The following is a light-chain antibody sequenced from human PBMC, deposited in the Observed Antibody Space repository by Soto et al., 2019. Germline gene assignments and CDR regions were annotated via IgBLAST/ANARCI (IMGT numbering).Light chain of an antibody. CDR1: QSISSY. V-gene: IGKV1-39*01. CDR3: QQANRVPLT. J-gene: IGKJ4*01. Sequence: DIQMTQSPSSLSASVGDRVTITCRASQSISSYLNWYQQKPGKAPKLLIYAASSLQSGVPSRFSGSGSGTDFTLTISSLQPEDFATYYCQQANRVPLTFGGGTKVDIK. CDR2: AAS.